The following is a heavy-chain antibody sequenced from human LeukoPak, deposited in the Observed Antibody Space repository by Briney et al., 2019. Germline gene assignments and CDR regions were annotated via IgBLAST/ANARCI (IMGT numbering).Heavy chain of an antibody. CDR1: GGTFSSYA. J-gene: IGHJ4*02. CDR3: ARGGYYYDSSGRDFDY. CDR2: IIPILGIA. Sequence: ASLKVSCKASGGTFSSYAISWVRQAPGQGLEWMGRIIPILGIANYAQKLQGRVTITADKSTSTAYMELSSLRSEDTAVYYCARGGYYYDSSGRDFDYWGQGTLVTVSS. D-gene: IGHD3-22*01. V-gene: IGHV1-69*04.